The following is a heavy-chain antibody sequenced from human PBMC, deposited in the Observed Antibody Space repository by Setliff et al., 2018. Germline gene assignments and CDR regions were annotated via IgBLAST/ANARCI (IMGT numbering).Heavy chain of an antibody. CDR3: ARALLPIYDYSNYEEENYAFDI. Sequence: SVKVSCKASGGTFSSYAISWVRQAPGQGLEWMGRIIPIFGTANYAQKFQGRVTITADKSTSTAYLELSSLRSEDTAVYYCARALLPIYDYSNYEEENYAFDIWGQGTMVTVSS. D-gene: IGHD4-4*01. CDR2: IIPIFGTA. J-gene: IGHJ3*02. CDR1: GGTFSSYA. V-gene: IGHV1-69*06.